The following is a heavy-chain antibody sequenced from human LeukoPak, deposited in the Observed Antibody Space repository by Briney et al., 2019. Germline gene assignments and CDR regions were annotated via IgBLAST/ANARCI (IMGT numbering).Heavy chain of an antibody. J-gene: IGHJ6*02. CDR3: AKDIQLWAGMDV. D-gene: IGHD5-18*01. V-gene: IGHV3-9*01. CDR1: GFTFDDYA. CDR2: ISWNSGSI. Sequence: PGGSLRLSCAASGFTFDDYAMYWVRQAPGKGLEWVSGISWNSGSIGYADSVKGRFTISRDNAKNSLYLQMNSLRAEDTALYYCAKDIQLWAGMDVWGQGTTVTVSS.